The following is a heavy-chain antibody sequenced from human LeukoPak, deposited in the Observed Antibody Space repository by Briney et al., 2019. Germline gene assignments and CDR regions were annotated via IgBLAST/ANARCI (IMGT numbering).Heavy chain of an antibody. J-gene: IGHJ4*02. CDR3: ARASGYSGSYSYYFDY. D-gene: IGHD1-26*01. Sequence: SETLSLTCAVYGGSFSGYYWSWIRQPPGKGLEWIGYIYYSGSTNYNPSLKSRVTISVDTSKNQFSLKLSSVTAADTAVYYCARASGYSGSYSYYFDYWGQGTLVTVSS. V-gene: IGHV4-59*01. CDR2: IYYSGST. CDR1: GGSFSGYY.